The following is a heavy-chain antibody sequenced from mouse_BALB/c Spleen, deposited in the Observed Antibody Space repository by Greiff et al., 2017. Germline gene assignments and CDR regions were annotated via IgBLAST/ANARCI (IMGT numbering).Heavy chain of an antibody. CDR3: ARDMINYAMDY. V-gene: IGHV2-6-7*01. D-gene: IGHD2-4*01. Sequence: VQLQESGPGLVAPSQSLSITCTVSGFSLTGYGVNWVRQPPGKGLEWLGMIWGDGSTDYNSALNSRLSISKDNSKSQVFLKMNSLQTDDTARYYCARDMINYAMDYWGQGTSVTVSS. J-gene: IGHJ4*01. CDR2: IWGDGST. CDR1: GFSLTGYG.